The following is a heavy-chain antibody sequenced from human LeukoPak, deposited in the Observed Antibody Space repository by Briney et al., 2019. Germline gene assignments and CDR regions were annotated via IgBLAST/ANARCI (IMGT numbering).Heavy chain of an antibody. D-gene: IGHD3-22*01. V-gene: IGHV4-59*08. CDR3: ASNNPYYYDSSGYYRYAFDY. CDR1: GGSISSYY. Sequence: PETLSLTCTVSGGSISSYYWSWIRQPPGKGLEWIGYIYYSGSTNYNPSLKSRVTISVDTSKNQFSLKLSSVTAADTAVYYCASNNPYYYDSSGYYRYAFDYWGQGTLVTVSS. CDR2: IYYSGST. J-gene: IGHJ4*02.